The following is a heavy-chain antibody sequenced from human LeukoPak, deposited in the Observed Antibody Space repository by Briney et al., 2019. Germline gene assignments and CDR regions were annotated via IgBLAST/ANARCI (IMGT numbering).Heavy chain of an antibody. J-gene: IGHJ6*03. Sequence: ASVKVSCKASGYTFTTYAMNWVRQAPGQGLEWMGWISAYNGNTNYAQKLQGRVTMTTDTSTSTAYMELRSLRSDDTAVYYCARDTIFEKYYYYYYMDVWGKGTTVTVSS. CDR2: ISAYNGNT. D-gene: IGHD3-3*01. V-gene: IGHV1-18*01. CDR3: ARDTIFEKYYYYYYMDV. CDR1: GYTFTTYA.